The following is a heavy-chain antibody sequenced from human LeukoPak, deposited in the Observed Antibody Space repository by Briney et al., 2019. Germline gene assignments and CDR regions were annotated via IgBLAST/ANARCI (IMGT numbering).Heavy chain of an antibody. CDR1: GYTFTSYY. CDR3: ARGGRITGTIGAFDI. CDR2: INPSGGST. D-gene: IGHD1-7*01. J-gene: IGHJ4*02. V-gene: IGHV1-46*01. Sequence: GASVKVSCKASGYTFTSYYMHWVRQAPGQGLEWMGIINPSGGSTSYAQKFQGRVTVTRDRSTSTVYMELSSLRSEDTAVYYCARGGRITGTIGAFDIWGQGTLVTVSS.